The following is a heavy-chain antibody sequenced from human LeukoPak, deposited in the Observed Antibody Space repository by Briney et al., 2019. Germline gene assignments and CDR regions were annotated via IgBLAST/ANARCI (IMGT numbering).Heavy chain of an antibody. D-gene: IGHD1-1*01. CDR1: GGSFSGYY. Sequence: SETLSLTCAVYGGSFSGYYWSWIRQPPGKGLEWIGEINHSGSTNYNPSLKSRVTISVDTSKNQFSLKLSSVTAADTAVYYCASRTETIDYWGQGTLVTVSS. CDR3: ASRTETIDY. CDR2: INHSGST. V-gene: IGHV4-34*01. J-gene: IGHJ4*02.